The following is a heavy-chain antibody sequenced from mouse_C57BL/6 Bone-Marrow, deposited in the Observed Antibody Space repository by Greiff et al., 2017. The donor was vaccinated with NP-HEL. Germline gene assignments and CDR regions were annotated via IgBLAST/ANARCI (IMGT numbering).Heavy chain of an antibody. J-gene: IGHJ4*01. CDR3: ARQDYGNGYYAMDY. V-gene: IGHV5-6*01. D-gene: IGHD2-1*01. CDR1: GFTFSSYG. Sequence: EVNLVESGGDLVKPGGSLKLSCAASGFTFSSYGMSWVRQTPDKRLEWVATISSGGSYTYYPDSVKGRFTISRDNAKNTLYLQMSSLKSEDTAMYYCARQDYGNGYYAMDYWGQGTSVTVSS. CDR2: ISSGGSYT.